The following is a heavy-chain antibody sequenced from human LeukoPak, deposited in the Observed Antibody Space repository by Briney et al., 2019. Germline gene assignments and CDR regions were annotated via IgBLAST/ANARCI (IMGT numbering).Heavy chain of an antibody. V-gene: IGHV3-21*04. Sequence: GGSLRLSCSASEFTFSGYTMNWVRQAPGKGLEWVSSISSSSGYIYYADSLKGRFTISRDNSKNTLYLQMNSLRAEDTAVYYCAKHKAGLGATTNDDAFDIWGQGTMVTVSS. CDR1: EFTFSGYT. J-gene: IGHJ3*02. CDR2: ISSSSGYI. D-gene: IGHD1-26*01. CDR3: AKHKAGLGATTNDDAFDI.